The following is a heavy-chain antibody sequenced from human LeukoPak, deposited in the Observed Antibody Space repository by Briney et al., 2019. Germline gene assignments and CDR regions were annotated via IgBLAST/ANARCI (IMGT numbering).Heavy chain of an antibody. J-gene: IGHJ3*02. CDR1: GFTFSSYG. V-gene: IGHV3-30*18. Sequence: PPGGSLRLSCAASGFTFSSYGMHWVRQAPGKGLEWVAVISYDGSNKYYADSVKGRFTISRDNSKNTLYLQMSSLRAEDTAVYYCAKGVWGVVVVAAGVDDAFDIWGQGTMVTVSS. CDR3: AKGVWGVVVVAAGVDDAFDI. CDR2: ISYDGSNK. D-gene: IGHD2-15*01.